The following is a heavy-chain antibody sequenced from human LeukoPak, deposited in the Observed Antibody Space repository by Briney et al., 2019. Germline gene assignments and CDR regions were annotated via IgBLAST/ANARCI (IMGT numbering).Heavy chain of an antibody. J-gene: IGHJ4*02. CDR3: AYYDLLTGFFDY. CDR2: ISGGCYNT. CDR1: GFTFNHYA. V-gene: IGHV3-23*01. Sequence: GGSLRLSCAASGFTFNHYALSWVRQAPGKGLEWVSAISGGCYNTYYADSVKGRFTTSRDNSKDTLYLQINSLRAEDTAVYYCAYYDLLTGFFDYWGQGTLVTVSS. D-gene: IGHD3-9*01.